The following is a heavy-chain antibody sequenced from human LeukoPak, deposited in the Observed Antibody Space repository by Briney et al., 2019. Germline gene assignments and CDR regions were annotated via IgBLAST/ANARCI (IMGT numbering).Heavy chain of an antibody. CDR1: GFTFTNYA. CDR3: AKDVEWVAGMFDY. V-gene: IGHV3-30*07. J-gene: IGHJ4*01. Sequence: TGGSLRLSCAASGFTFTNYAVHWVRQAPGKGLEWVAVISYDGTNTYFADSVKGRFTISRDTSKDTLYLQMNSLRAEDTAVYYCAKDVEWVAGMFDYWGQGTLVTVSS. CDR2: ISYDGTNT. D-gene: IGHD3-3*01.